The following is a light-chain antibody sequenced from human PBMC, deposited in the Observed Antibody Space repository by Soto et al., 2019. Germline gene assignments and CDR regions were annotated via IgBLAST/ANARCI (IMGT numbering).Light chain of an antibody. CDR3: QQRSNWT. CDR2: DAS. V-gene: IGKV3-11*01. CDR1: QSVSSY. Sequence: EMMLTQPPATLSLSQGGRATLSCRASQSVSSYLAWYQQKPGQAPRLLIYDASNRATGIPARFGGSGSGTDFTLTISSLEPEDFAVYYCQQRSNWTFGQGTKVDIK. J-gene: IGKJ1*01.